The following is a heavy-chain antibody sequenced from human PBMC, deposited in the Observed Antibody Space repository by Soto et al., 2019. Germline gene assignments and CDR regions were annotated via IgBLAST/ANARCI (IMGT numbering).Heavy chain of an antibody. Sequence: GGSLRLSCAASGFTFDDYYMSWIRQAPGKGLEWVSYISSSGSTIYYADSVKGRFTISRDNAKNSLYLQMNSLRAEDTAVYYCARGTFRGSSWYLDDWGQGTLVTVSS. D-gene: IGHD6-13*01. V-gene: IGHV3-11*01. CDR3: ARGTFRGSSWYLDD. CDR1: GFTFDDYY. CDR2: ISSSGSTI. J-gene: IGHJ4*02.